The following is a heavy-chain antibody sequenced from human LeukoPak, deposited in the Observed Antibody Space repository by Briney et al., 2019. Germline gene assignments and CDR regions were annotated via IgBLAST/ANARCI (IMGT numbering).Heavy chain of an antibody. CDR2: IYYSGST. V-gene: IGHV4-59*01. J-gene: IGHJ4*02. CDR3: ARDSSIDYGSGFVYDY. D-gene: IGHD3-10*01. Sequence: SETLSLTCTVSGGSISSYYWSWIRQPPGKGLEWIGYIYYSGSTNYNPSLKSRVTISVDTSKNQFSLKLSSVTAADTAVYYCARDSSIDYGSGFVYDYWGQGTLVTVSS. CDR1: GGSISSYY.